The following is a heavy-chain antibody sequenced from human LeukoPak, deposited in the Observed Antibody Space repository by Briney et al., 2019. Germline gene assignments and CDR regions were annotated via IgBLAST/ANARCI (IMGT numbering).Heavy chain of an antibody. V-gene: IGHV1-46*02. Sequence: EASVKVSCKASGYNFEILGISWVRQAPGQGLEWMGIINPSGGGTSYAQKFQGRVTMTRDTSTSTVYMELSSLRSEDTAVYYCARGLHAWDVWGQGTTVTVSS. J-gene: IGHJ6*02. CDR2: INPSGGGT. CDR1: GYNFEILG. D-gene: IGHD5/OR15-5a*01. CDR3: ARGLHAWDV.